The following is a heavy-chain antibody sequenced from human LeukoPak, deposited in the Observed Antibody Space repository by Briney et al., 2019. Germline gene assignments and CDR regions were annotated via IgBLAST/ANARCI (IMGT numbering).Heavy chain of an antibody. V-gene: IGHV3-30*03. CDR1: GFTFSSYG. CDR3: ARETPRRGETRDGYR. CDR2: ISSDGSNK. J-gene: IGHJ4*02. D-gene: IGHD5-24*01. Sequence: PGGSLRLSCAASGFTFSSYGLHWVRQAPGKGLEWVALISSDGSNKYFADSVKGRFTISRDNAKNSLYLQMNSLRAEDTAVYYCARETPRRGETRDGYRWGQGTLVTVSS.